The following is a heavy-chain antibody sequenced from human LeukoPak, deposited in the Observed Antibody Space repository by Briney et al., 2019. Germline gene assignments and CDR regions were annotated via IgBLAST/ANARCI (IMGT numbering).Heavy chain of an antibody. CDR2: MYTSGST. Sequence: PSETLSPTCTVSGVSISSYYWSWIRQPAGKGLEWIGRMYTSGSTNYNPSLKSRVTMSVDTSKNQFSLNLTSVTAADTAVYYCASHHFQRGYSGYRDYGDYGYYFDYWGQGTQVTVSS. J-gene: IGHJ4*02. CDR1: GVSISSYY. V-gene: IGHV4-4*07. D-gene: IGHD5-12*01. CDR3: ASHHFQRGYSGYRDYGDYGYYFDY.